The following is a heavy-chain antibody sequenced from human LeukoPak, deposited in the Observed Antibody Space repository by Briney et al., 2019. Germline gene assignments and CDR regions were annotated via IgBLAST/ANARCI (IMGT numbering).Heavy chain of an antibody. D-gene: IGHD2-15*01. Sequence: ASVKVSCKASGYTFSSYGISWVRQAPGQGLEWMGWISGYNGNTNYARKLQGRVTMTTDTSTSTAYMELRSLRSDDTAVYYCAGVVAAPGWFDPWGQGTLVTVSS. CDR3: AGVVAAPGWFDP. J-gene: IGHJ5*02. CDR1: GYTFSSYG. V-gene: IGHV1-18*01. CDR2: ISGYNGNT.